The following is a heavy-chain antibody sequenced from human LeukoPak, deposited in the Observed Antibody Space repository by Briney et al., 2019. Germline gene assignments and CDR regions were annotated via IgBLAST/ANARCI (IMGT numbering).Heavy chain of an antibody. V-gene: IGHV3-7*01. CDR3: ASDDYSNYRY. J-gene: IGHJ4*02. Sequence: GGSLRLSCAASGFTFSSYWMSWIRQAPGKGLEWVANLNRDGSEKHYVDSVKGRFTISRDNAKNSLYLQMNSLRAEDTAVYYCASDDYSNYRYWGQGTLVTVSS. D-gene: IGHD4-11*01. CDR2: LNRDGSEK. CDR1: GFTFSSYW.